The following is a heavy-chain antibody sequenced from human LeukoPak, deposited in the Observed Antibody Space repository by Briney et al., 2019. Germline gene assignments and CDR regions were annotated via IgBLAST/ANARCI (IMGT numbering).Heavy chain of an antibody. J-gene: IGHJ4*02. D-gene: IGHD1-26*01. CDR1: GYTFTGYY. CDR3: ARAPAAYSSWELLYYFDY. CDR2: INPNSGGT. V-gene: IGHV1-2*02. Sequence: ASVKVSCKASGYTFTGYYMHWVRQAPGQGLKWMGWINPNSGGTNYAQKFQGRVTMTRDTSISTAYMELSRLRSDDTAVYYCARAPAAYSSWELLYYFDYWGQGTLVTVSS.